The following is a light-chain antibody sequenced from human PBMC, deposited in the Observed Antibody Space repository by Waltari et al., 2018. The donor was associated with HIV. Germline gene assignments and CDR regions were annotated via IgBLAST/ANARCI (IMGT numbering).Light chain of an antibody. CDR3: QAWDSSTWV. V-gene: IGLV3-1*01. CDR1: TLGDKF. CDR2: QDS. Sequence: SYELTQPPSVSVSPGQTATITCSGDTLGDKFACWYQQKSGQSPVLVIYQDSKRPSGIPERFSGSNSGNTATLTISGTQAMDEADYYCQAWDSSTWVFGGGTKLTVL. J-gene: IGLJ3*02.